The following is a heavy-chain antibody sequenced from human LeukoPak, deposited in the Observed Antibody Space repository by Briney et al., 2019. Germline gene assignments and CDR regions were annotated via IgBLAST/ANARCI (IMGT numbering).Heavy chain of an antibody. V-gene: IGHV1-46*01. CDR2: INPSGGST. CDR1: GYTFTSYY. Sequence: ASVKVSCKASGYTFTSYYMHWVRQAPGQGLEWMGIINPSGGSTSYAQKFQGRVTMTRDMSTSTGYMELSSLRSDDTAVYFCARKYDILTGYDNWFDPWGQGTLVTVSS. J-gene: IGHJ5*02. CDR3: ARKYDILTGYDNWFDP. D-gene: IGHD3-9*01.